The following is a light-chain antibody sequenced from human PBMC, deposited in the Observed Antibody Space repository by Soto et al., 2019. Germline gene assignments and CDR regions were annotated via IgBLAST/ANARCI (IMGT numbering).Light chain of an antibody. V-gene: IGLV1-44*01. CDR2: NHD. CDR3: AVWDRSLNVWV. CDR1: SSDIGSHT. Sequence: QSVLTQPPSASRTPGQRVTISCSGSSSDIGSHTVNWYQQVPGAAPKLLIYNHDQRPSGVPDRISGSKSGTSASLAISGLQSEDEGDYYCAVWDRSLNVWVFGGGTKLTVL. J-gene: IGLJ3*02.